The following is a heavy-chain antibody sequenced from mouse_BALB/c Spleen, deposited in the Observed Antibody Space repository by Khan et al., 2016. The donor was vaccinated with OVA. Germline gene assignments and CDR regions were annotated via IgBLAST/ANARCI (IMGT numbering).Heavy chain of an antibody. D-gene: IGHD2-3*01. CDR3: ERRGDGYYGAMDY. Sequence: VQLKESGPGLVKPSQSLSLTCTVTGYSITSDYAWNWIRQFPGNKLEWMGYISYSGSTSYNPSPKSRISITRDTSKNQFFLQLNSVTTEDTATYYCERRGDGYYGAMDYWGQGTSVTVSS. CDR1: GYSITSDYA. V-gene: IGHV3-2*02. CDR2: ISYSGST. J-gene: IGHJ4*01.